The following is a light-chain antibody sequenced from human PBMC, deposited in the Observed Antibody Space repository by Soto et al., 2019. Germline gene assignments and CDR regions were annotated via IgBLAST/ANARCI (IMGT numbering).Light chain of an antibody. J-gene: IGLJ3*02. Sequence: QSVMAQPASVSGSPGQSITISCTGTSSDIGGYKYVSWYQQHPGKAPKLTIFEVSNRPSGVSDRFSGSNSGNTASLTISGLQAEDEADYYCTSYSRYSVLVFGVGTKVNVL. V-gene: IGLV2-14*01. CDR1: SSDIGGYKY. CDR2: EVS. CDR3: TSYSRYSVLV.